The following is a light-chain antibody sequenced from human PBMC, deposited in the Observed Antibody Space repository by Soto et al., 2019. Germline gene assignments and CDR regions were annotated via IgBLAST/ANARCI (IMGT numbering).Light chain of an antibody. J-gene: IGKJ1*01. Sequence: VLTQSPLSSPVTLGQPASISCRSSQSLVYSDGNTYLSWLQQRPGQPPRLLIYQVSNRFSGVPDRYSGSGAGTDFTPKISRVEAEDVGVYSCIQFSHFPRTSGQGTKVEIK. CDR2: QVS. V-gene: IGKV2-24*01. CDR3: IQFSHFPRT. CDR1: QSLVYSDGNTY.